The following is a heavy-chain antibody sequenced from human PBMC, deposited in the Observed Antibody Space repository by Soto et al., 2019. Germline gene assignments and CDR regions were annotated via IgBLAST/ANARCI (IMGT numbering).Heavy chain of an antibody. CDR3: AKDLTRQLAYWLDP. Sequence: ASVKVSCKASGFSFTGYYIHWLRQAPGQGLEWMGWINAHSGGTEYAQKFQGRVTLTRDTSIATAYLTLTSLTSDDTALYYCAKDLTRQLAYWLDPWGQGTHVTVSS. CDR1: GFSFTGYY. CDR2: INAHSGGT. D-gene: IGHD6-6*01. V-gene: IGHV1-2*02. J-gene: IGHJ5*02.